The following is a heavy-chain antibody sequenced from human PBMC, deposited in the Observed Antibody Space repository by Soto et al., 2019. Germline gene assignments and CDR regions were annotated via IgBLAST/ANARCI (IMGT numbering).Heavy chain of an antibody. V-gene: IGHV4-34*01. Sequence: PSETLSLICAVYGGSFSGYYWSWIRQPPGKGLEWIGEINHSGSTNYNPSLKSRVTISVDTSKNQFSLKLSSVTAADTAVYYCARDKGITGTLESYNWFDPWGQGTLVTVSS. CDR1: GGSFSGYY. J-gene: IGHJ5*02. CDR2: INHSGST. CDR3: ARDKGITGTLESYNWFDP. D-gene: IGHD1-7*01.